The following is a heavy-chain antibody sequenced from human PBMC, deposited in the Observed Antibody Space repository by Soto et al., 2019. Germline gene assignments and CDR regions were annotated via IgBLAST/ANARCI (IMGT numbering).Heavy chain of an antibody. Sequence: QPVGSLRLSCAASGFTFDDYAMHWVRQAPGKGLEWVSGISWNSGSIGYADSVKGRFTISRDNAKNSLYLQMNSLRAEDTALYYCAKDRHDFWSGYYYYGMDVWGQGTTVTVSS. CDR3: AKDRHDFWSGYYYYGMDV. V-gene: IGHV3-9*01. D-gene: IGHD3-3*01. J-gene: IGHJ6*02. CDR2: ISWNSGSI. CDR1: GFTFDDYA.